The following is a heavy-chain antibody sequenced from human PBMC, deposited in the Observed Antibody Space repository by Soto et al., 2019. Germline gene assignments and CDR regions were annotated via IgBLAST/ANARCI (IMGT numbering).Heavy chain of an antibody. CDR2: ISGSGVST. D-gene: IGHD2-2*01. V-gene: IGHV3-23*01. J-gene: IGHJ3*02. CDR1: GFTFSSYA. CDR3: AKFYCISTMCQAPAAKSTGGFEI. Sequence: EPQLLESGGGLGHPGGSLRLSCAASGFTFSSYAMSWVPQAPGKWLEWGAAISGSGVSTYYADSGRGRSTISRDNSKKTVDLQMHSLRAEDTAVYYCAKFYCISTMCQAPAAKSTGGFEIWGQVTLVTVSS.